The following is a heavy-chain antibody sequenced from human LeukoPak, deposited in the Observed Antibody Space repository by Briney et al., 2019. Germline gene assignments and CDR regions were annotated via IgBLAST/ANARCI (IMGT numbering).Heavy chain of an antibody. V-gene: IGHV4-39*07. D-gene: IGHD4-17*01. CDR1: GGSISTSSYY. CDR3: AKITPGDYARERFNWFDP. J-gene: IGHJ5*02. CDR2: IFYSGST. Sequence: PSETLSLTCTVSGGSISTSSYYWGWVRQPPGKGLEWIGNIFYSGSTYYSPSLKSRVTISLDTSRNQFSLKLSSVTAADTAVYYCAKITPGDYARERFNWFDPWGQGTLVTVSS.